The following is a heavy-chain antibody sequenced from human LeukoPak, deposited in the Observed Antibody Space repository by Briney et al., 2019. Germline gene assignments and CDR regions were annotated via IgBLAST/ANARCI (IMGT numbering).Heavy chain of an antibody. Sequence: PGGSLRLSCAASGFTFSSYSMNWVRQAPGKGLEWVSSISSSSSYIYYADSVEGRFTISRDNAKNSLYLQMNSLRDEDTAVYYCARDLCSSTSCYAEPPFYYYGMDVWGKGTTVTVSS. J-gene: IGHJ6*04. V-gene: IGHV3-21*01. D-gene: IGHD2-2*01. CDR3: ARDLCSSTSCYAEPPFYYYGMDV. CDR1: GFTFSSYS. CDR2: ISSSSSYI.